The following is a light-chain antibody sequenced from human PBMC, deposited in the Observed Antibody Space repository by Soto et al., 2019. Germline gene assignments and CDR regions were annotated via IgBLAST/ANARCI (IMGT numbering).Light chain of an antibody. CDR1: QGISSY. J-gene: IGKJ1*01. V-gene: IGKV1-9*01. CDR3: QHLNSFPSWT. CDR2: AAS. Sequence: DIQLTQSPSFMSASVGDRVTITCRASQGISSYLAWYQQKPGKAPKLLIYAASTLQSGVPSRFSGSGSGTEFTLTISSLQPEDFATYYCQHLNSFPSWTFDQGTKVDIK.